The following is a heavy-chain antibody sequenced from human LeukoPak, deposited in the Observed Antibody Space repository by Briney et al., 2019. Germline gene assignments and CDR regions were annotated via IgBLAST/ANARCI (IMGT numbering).Heavy chain of an antibody. V-gene: IGHV1-69*05. CDR3: ARGGPPEPAAPHYNWFDP. CDR2: IIPIFGTA. CDR1: GGTFSSYA. Sequence: GSSVKVSCKASGGTFSSYAISWVRQAPGQGLEWMGGIIPIFGTANCAQKFQGRVTMTRDTSTSTVYMELSSLRSEDTAVYYCARGGPPEPAAPHYNWFDPWGQGTLVTVSS. J-gene: IGHJ5*02. D-gene: IGHD2-2*01.